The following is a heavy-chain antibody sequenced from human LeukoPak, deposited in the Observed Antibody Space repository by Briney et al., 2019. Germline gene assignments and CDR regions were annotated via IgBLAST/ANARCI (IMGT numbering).Heavy chain of an antibody. CDR2: INPNSGGT. J-gene: IGHJ4*02. CDR3: ARVGFGESGLDY. D-gene: IGHD3-10*01. V-gene: IGHV1-2*02. CDR1: GYTFTGYY. Sequence: ASVKVSCEASGYTFTGYYMHWVRQTPGQGLEWMGWINPNSGGTNYAQKFQGRVTMTRDTSISTAYMELRRLRSDDTAVYYCARVGFGESGLDYWGQGTLVTVSS.